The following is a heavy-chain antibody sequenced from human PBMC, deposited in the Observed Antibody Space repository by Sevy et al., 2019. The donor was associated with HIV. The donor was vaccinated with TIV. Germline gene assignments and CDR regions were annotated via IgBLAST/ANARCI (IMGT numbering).Heavy chain of an antibody. J-gene: IGHJ6*02. CDR2: ISFYGSNK. CDR1: GFTFGSYD. Sequence: GGSLRLSCAASGFTFGSYDMYWVRQTPGKGLEWVALISFYGSNKEYADSVKGRFTISRDNSKNTVYLQMSSLKPEDTAVYYCAKDAFEVRGVLSSPGMPTYYHAMDLWGQGTTVTVSS. D-gene: IGHD3-10*01. V-gene: IGHV3-30*18. CDR3: AKDAFEVRGVLSSPGMPTYYHAMDL.